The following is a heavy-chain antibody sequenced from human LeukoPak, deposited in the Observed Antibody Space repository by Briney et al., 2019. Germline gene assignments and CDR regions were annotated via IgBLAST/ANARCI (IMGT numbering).Heavy chain of an antibody. J-gene: IGHJ4*02. V-gene: IGHV1-18*01. D-gene: IGHD1-26*01. CDR1: GYTFTSYG. CDR2: ISAYNGNT. Sequence: ASVKVSFKASGYTFTSYGISWVRQAPGQGLEWMGWISAYNGNTNYAQKLQGRVTMTTDTSTSTAYTELRSLRSDDTAVYYCARDVLQWELLTYWGQGTLVTVSS. CDR3: ARDVLQWELLTY.